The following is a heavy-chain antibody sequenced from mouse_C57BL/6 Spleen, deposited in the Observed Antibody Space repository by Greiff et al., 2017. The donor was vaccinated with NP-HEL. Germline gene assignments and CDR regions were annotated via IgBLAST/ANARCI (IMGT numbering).Heavy chain of an antibody. V-gene: IGHV1-82*01. CDR3: ASFGDGYFVLAY. CDR2: IYPGDGDT. D-gene: IGHD2-3*01. Sequence: VQLQQSGPELVKPGASVKISCKASGYAFSSSWMNWVKQRPGKGLEWIGRIYPGDGDTNYNGKFKGKATLTADKSSSTAYMQLSSLTSEDSAVYFCASFGDGYFVLAYWGQGTLVTVSA. J-gene: IGHJ3*01. CDR1: GYAFSSSW.